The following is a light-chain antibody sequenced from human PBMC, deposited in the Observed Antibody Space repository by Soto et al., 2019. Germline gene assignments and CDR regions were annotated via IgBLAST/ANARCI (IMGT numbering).Light chain of an antibody. Sequence: QSVLTQPPSASGTPGQRVTISCSGGSSNIGSNIVNWYQQLPGAAPKLLIYSNNQRPSGVPDRFSGSKSGPSASLAISGLQSEDEAHYYCAAWDDSLNGPVFGGGTKLTVL. CDR3: AAWDDSLNGPV. CDR2: SNN. CDR1: SSNIGSNI. J-gene: IGLJ2*01. V-gene: IGLV1-44*01.